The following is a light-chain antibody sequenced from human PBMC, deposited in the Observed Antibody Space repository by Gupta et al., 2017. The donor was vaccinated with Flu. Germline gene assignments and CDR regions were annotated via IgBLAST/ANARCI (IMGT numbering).Light chain of an antibody. CDR1: SSNIGAGYD. Sequence: QSVLTQPPSVSGAPGQRVSSACTGSSSNIGAGYDVHWYQQLPGTAPKLLIYGNSNRPSGVPDRFSGAKYGTSASLATTGLQAEDEADYYCQSYDSSLSGCVFGGGTKLTVL. J-gene: IGLJ3*02. CDR2: GNS. CDR3: QSYDSSLSGCV. V-gene: IGLV1-40*01.